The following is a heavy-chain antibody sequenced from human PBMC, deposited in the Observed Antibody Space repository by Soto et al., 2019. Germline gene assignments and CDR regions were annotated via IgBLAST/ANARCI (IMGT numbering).Heavy chain of an antibody. Sequence: GGSLRLSCAASGFPFXNAWINWVRQVPGKGLEWVGRVKSKADGGSGDYAAPVKGRFVVSRDDSKDIVYLQMNSLKIEDTGVYYCTTDSRTTLPEIRFDYWGHGTQVTVSS. V-gene: IGHV3-15*07. CDR1: GFPFXNAW. D-gene: IGHD1-26*01. J-gene: IGHJ4*01. CDR2: VKSKADGGSG. CDR3: TTDSRTTLPEIRFDY.